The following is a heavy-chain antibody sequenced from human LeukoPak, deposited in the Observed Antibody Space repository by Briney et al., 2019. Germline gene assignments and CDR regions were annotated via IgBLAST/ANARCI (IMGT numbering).Heavy chain of an antibody. CDR2: INHSGST. J-gene: IGHJ4*02. D-gene: IGHD3-3*01. Sequence: KPSETLSLTCAVYGGSFSGYYWSWIRQPPGKGLEWIGEINHSGSTNYNPSLKSRVTISVDTSKKQFSLKLSSVIAADTAVYYCARVKRDFWSGYSLDYWGQGTLVTVSS. CDR3: ARVKRDFWSGYSLDY. V-gene: IGHV4-34*01. CDR1: GGSFSGYY.